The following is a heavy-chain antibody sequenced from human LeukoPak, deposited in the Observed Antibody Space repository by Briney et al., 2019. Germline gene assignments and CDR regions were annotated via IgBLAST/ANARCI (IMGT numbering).Heavy chain of an antibody. Sequence: SETLSLTCSVSAGSISSSSYYWGWIRQAPGKGLEWIGSIYYSGSTYYNSSLKSRVTLSVDTSKNQFSLKLSSVTAADTAVYYCARHERRPVEFFDYWGQGTLVTVSS. CDR1: AGSISSSSYY. CDR3: ARHERRPVEFFDY. CDR2: IYYSGST. J-gene: IGHJ4*02. V-gene: IGHV4-39*01. D-gene: IGHD6-19*01.